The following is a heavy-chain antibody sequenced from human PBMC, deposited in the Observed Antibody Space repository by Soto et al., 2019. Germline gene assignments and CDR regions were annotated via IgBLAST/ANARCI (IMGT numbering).Heavy chain of an antibody. J-gene: IGHJ4*02. Sequence: ASVKVSCKASGYTFTIYYTLWVRQSPGQGLEWMGIINPSGGSTSYAQKFQGRVTMTRDTSTSTVYMELSSLRSEDTAVYYCAREVLDSTHPLIEYWGQGTLVTVSS. CDR2: INPSGGST. V-gene: IGHV1-46*01. CDR3: AREVLDSTHPLIEY. CDR1: GYTFTIYY. D-gene: IGHD3-22*01.